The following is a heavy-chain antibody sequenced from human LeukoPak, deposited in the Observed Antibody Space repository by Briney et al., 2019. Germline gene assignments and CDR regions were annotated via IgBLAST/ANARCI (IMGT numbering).Heavy chain of an antibody. J-gene: IGHJ4*02. V-gene: IGHV1-2*02. CDR3: VGVTYSAYDDFDY. CDR2: IYPNSGGT. Sequence: ASVKVSCKASGYTFTGYHVHWVRQAPGQGLEWMGWIYPNSGGTKYAQKFQGRVTMTGDTSISTAYMELRGLRSDDTAVYYCVGVTYSAYDDFDYWGQGALVTVSS. CDR1: GYTFTGYH. D-gene: IGHD5-12*01.